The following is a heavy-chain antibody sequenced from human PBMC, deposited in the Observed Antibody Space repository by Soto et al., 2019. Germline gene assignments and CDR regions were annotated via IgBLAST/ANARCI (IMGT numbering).Heavy chain of an antibody. CDR2: ISWNSGSI. CDR1: GFTFDDYA. J-gene: IGHJ4*02. V-gene: IGHV3-9*01. D-gene: IGHD1-26*01. CDR3: AKHLKARGLLLEGFDY. Sequence: EVQLVESGGGLVQPGRSLRLSCAASGFTFDDYAMHWVRQAPGKGLEWVSGISWNSGSIGYADSVKGRFTISRDNAKNSLYLQMNSLRAEDTALYYCAKHLKARGLLLEGFDYWGQGTLVTVSS.